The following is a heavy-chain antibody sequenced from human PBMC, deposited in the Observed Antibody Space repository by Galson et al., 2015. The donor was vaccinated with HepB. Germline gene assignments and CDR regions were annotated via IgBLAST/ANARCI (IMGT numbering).Heavy chain of an antibody. CDR2: IYSGGST. Sequence: SLRLSCAASGFTVSSNYMSWVRQAPGKGLEWVSVIYSGGSTYYADSVKGRFTISRDNSKNTLYLQMNSLRAEDTAVYYCASTPAGTYYYYYMDVWGKGTTVTVSS. V-gene: IGHV3-53*01. CDR3: ASTPAGTYYYYYMDV. D-gene: IGHD6-19*01. J-gene: IGHJ6*03. CDR1: GFTVSSNY.